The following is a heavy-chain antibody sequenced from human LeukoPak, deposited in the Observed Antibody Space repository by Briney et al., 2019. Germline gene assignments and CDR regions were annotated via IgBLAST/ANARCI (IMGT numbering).Heavy chain of an antibody. D-gene: IGHD4-17*01. CDR3: ARLSRETTVTTWSDP. CDR1: GXNFTTYW. CDR2: IYPGDSDT. J-gene: IGHJ5*02. Sequence: GESLKISCKGSGXNFTTYWIGWVRQMPGKGLEWMGIIYPGDSDTIYGPSFQGQVTISADKSINTAYLQWSSLKASDTAMYYCARLSRETTVTTWSDPWGHGTLVTVSS. V-gene: IGHV5-51*01.